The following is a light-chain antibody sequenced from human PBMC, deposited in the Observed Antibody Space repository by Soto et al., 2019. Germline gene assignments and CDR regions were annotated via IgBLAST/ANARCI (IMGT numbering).Light chain of an antibody. CDR3: LQDYNYPYT. CDR1: QAIRND. CDR2: GTS. V-gene: IGKV1-6*01. Sequence: AIQMTQSPSSLSVSVGDRVTITCRARQAIRNDLGWYQQKPGKAPKLLIYGTSNVQSGVPSRFSGSGSGTDFTLTISSLQPEDFATYYCLQDYNYPYTFGQGTKLEIK. J-gene: IGKJ2*01.